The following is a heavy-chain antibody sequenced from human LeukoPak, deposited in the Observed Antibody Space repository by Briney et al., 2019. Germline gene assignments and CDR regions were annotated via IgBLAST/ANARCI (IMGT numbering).Heavy chain of an antibody. CDR3: ARLELGGDWGLDY. J-gene: IGHJ4*02. CDR1: GYTFTSYD. CDR2: MNPNSGNT. D-gene: IGHD2-21*02. Sequence: GSVTVSCMASGYTFTSYDINWVRQAAGQGVEGMGWMNPNSGNTDYAQKFQGRVTMTRNTSISTAYMELSSLRSKDTAVYYCARLELGGDWGLDYWGQGTLVTVSS. V-gene: IGHV1-8*01.